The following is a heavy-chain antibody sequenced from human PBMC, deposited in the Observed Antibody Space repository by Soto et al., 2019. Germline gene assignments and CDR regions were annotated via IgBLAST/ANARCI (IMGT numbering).Heavy chain of an antibody. V-gene: IGHV3-21*01. CDR3: ARDRCSGGSCYRTDAFDM. CDR1: GFNFSTYT. Sequence: EAQLVESGGGLVKPGGSLRVSCAASGFNFSTYTMNWVRQAPGKGLEWVSSISGNNVYLYYADSVKGRFSISRDNAKNSLTMKMNSLRAEDTAIYYCARDRCSGGSCYRTDAFDMWGKGTLVTVS. J-gene: IGHJ3*02. D-gene: IGHD2-15*01. CDR2: ISGNNVYL.